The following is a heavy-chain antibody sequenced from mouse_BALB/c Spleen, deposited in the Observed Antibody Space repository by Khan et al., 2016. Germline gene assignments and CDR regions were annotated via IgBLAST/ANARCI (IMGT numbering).Heavy chain of an antibody. Sequence: QVQLQQSGAELAKPGASVKMSCKASGYTFTSYWMHWVKQRPGQGLEWIGYINPSTGYTEYNQTFKDKATLTADKSSSTAYMQLSSLTSEDSAVYYCASYEGGFAYWGQGTLVTVSA. D-gene: IGHD2-3*01. CDR2: INPSTGYT. CDR1: GYTFTSYW. V-gene: IGHV1-7*01. CDR3: ASYEGGFAY. J-gene: IGHJ3*01.